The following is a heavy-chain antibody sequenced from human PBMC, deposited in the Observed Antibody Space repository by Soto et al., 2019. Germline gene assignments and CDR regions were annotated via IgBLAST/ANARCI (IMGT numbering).Heavy chain of an antibody. CDR2: ISGSGGST. D-gene: IGHD6-19*01. V-gene: IGHV3-23*01. CDR3: AKAYSSGWARDAFDI. J-gene: IGHJ3*02. Sequence: PGGSVRLSCAASGFTFSSYAMSWVRQAPGKGLEWVSAISGSGGSTYYADSVKGRFTISRDNSKNTLYLQMNSLRAEDTAVYYCAKAYSSGWARDAFDIWGQGTMVTVSS. CDR1: GFTFSSYA.